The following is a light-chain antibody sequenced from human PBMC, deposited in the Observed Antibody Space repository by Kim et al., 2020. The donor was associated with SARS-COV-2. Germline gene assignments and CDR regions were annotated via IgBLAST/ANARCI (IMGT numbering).Light chain of an antibody. CDR3: CSYKGDYTLGV. J-gene: IGLJ3*02. Sequence: QSALTQPRSVSGSPGQSVTISCTGTSSDVGGYDFVSWYQHHPGKAPKLMIFDVTKRPSGVPDRFSGSKSGNTASLAISGLQSEDEADYYCCSYKGDYTLGVFGGGTQLTVL. CDR2: DVT. V-gene: IGLV2-11*01. CDR1: SSDVGGYDF.